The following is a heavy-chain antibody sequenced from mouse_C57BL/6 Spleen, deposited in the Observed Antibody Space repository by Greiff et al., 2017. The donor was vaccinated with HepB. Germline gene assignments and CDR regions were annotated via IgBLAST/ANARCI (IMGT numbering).Heavy chain of an antibody. J-gene: IGHJ1*03. CDR2: IDPNSGGT. V-gene: IGHV1-72*01. Sequence: QVQLKESGAELVKPGASVKLSCKASGYTFTSYWMHWVKQRPGRGLEWIGRIDPNSGGTKYNEKFKSKATLTVDKPSSTAYMPLSSLTSEDSAVYYCARRNYGSSHWYFDVWGTGTTVTVSS. CDR3: ARRNYGSSHWYFDV. D-gene: IGHD1-1*01. CDR1: GYTFTSYW.